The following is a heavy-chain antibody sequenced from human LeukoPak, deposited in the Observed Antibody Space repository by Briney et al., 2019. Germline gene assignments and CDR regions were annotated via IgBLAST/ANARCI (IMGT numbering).Heavy chain of an antibody. CDR3: ARRYSSSWY. CDR2: IYYSGST. V-gene: IGHV4-39*01. CDR1: GGSISSSSYY. J-gene: IGHJ4*02. D-gene: IGHD6-13*01. Sequence: SETLSLTCTVSGGSISSSSYYWGWIRQPPGKGLEWIGSIYYSGSTYYNPSLKSRVTISVDTSKNQFSLKLSSVTAADTAVYYCARRYSSSWYWGQGTLVTVSS.